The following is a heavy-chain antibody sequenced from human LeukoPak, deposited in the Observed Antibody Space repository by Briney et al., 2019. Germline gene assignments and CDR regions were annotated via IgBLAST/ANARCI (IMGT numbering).Heavy chain of an antibody. Sequence: PGRSLRLSCAASGFILNDYGMHWVRQAPGKGLEWVADIWFDKNQHFADSVKGRFAISRDNSKNTVYLHINSLRAEDTAVYYCARDRHCVNGVCHSPPGMDVWGQGTPVTVSS. J-gene: IGHJ6*02. CDR1: GFILNDYG. CDR2: IWFDKNQ. V-gene: IGHV3-33*01. D-gene: IGHD2-8*01. CDR3: ARDRHCVNGVCHSPPGMDV.